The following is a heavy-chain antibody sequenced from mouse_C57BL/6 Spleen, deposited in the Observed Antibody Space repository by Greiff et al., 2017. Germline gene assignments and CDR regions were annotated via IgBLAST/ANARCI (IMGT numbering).Heavy chain of an antibody. CDR1: GYSITSGYY. D-gene: IGHD1-1*01. Sequence: EVKLVESGPGLVKPSQSLSLTCSVTGYSITSGYYWNWIRQFPGNKREWMGYISYDGSNNYNPSLKNRISITRDTSKNQFFLKLNSVTTEDTATYYCAGEAGSSPFYYAMDYWGQGTSVTVSS. CDR2: ISYDGSN. J-gene: IGHJ4*01. CDR3: AGEAGSSPFYYAMDY. V-gene: IGHV3-6*01.